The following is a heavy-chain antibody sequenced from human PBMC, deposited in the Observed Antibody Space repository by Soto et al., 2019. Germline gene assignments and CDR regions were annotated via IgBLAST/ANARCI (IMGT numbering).Heavy chain of an antibody. D-gene: IGHD3-10*01. V-gene: IGHV1-2*02. CDR3: ARAMVAPGYYYGMDV. J-gene: IGHJ6*02. CDR1: GYTFTGYY. Sequence: ASVKVSCKASGYTFTGYYMHWVRQAPGQGLEWMGWINPNSGGTNYAQKFQGRVTMTRDTSISTAYMELSRLRSDDTAVYYCARAMVAPGYYYGMDVWGQGTTVTAP. CDR2: INPNSGGT.